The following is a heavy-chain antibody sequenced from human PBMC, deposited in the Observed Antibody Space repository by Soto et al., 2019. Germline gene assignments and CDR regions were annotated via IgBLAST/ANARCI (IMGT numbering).Heavy chain of an antibody. V-gene: IGHV4-59*01. CDR1: GGSISSFY. D-gene: IGHD6-13*01. Sequence: TLSLTCTVSGGSISSFYWSWIRQPPGKGLEWIGYIYNSGSTNYNPSLKSRVTISVDTSKNQFSLKLSSVTAADTAVYYCASSTPRLAAAGFVYWGQGTLVTVSS. CDR3: ASSTPRLAAAGFVY. J-gene: IGHJ4*02. CDR2: IYNSGST.